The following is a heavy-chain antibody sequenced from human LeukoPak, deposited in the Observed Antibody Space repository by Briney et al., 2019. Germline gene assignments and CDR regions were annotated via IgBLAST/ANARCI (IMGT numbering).Heavy chain of an antibody. J-gene: IGHJ4*02. V-gene: IGHV4-61*02. Sequence: SETLSLTCTVSGGSISSGSYYWSWIRQPAGKVLEWIGRIYTSGSTNYNPSLKSRVTISVDTSKNQCSLKLSSVTAADTAVYYCARMGIADDYWGQGTLVTVSS. D-gene: IGHD6-13*01. CDR3: ARMGIADDY. CDR1: GGSISSGSYY. CDR2: IYTSGST.